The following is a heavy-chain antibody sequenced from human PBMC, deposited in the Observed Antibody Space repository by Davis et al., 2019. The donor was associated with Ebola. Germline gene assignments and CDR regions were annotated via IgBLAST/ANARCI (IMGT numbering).Heavy chain of an antibody. V-gene: IGHV3-11*05. CDR3: ARAGTTGTTDWFDP. CDR2: ISGSTLYT. D-gene: IGHD1-1*01. J-gene: IGHJ5*02. CDR1: GFDFSDFF. Sequence: PGGSLRLSCIASGFDFSDFFMSWIRQTPGKGLQWVAYISGSTLYTDYAESVKGRFTISRDNARNSLYLQMNNLRAEDAGLYYCARAGTTGTTDWFDPWGQGTLVTVSS.